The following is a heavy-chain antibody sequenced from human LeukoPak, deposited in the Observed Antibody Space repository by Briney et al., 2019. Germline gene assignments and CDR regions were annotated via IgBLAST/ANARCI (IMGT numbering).Heavy chain of an antibody. Sequence: PGGSLRLSCAASGFTFSSYAMHWVRQAPGKGLEWVAVISYDGSNKYYADSVKGRFTISRDNSKNTLYLQMNSLRAEDTAVYYCARAVVVAAHFDCWGQGTLVTVSS. CDR1: GFTFSSYA. V-gene: IGHV3-30-3*01. CDR2: ISYDGSNK. CDR3: ARAVVVAAHFDC. J-gene: IGHJ4*02. D-gene: IGHD2-15*01.